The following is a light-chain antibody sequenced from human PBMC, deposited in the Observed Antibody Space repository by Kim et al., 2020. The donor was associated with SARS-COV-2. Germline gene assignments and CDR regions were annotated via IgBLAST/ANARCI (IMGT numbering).Light chain of an antibody. V-gene: IGLV1-40*01. J-gene: IGLJ3*02. CDR1: GSTIGANYD. Sequence: QTVTISCTGRGSTIGANYDGHWYQQHPRAAPKLLVHDTNNRPSGVPDRVSSSRSDTSVSLVITGLQAEDEADYYCQSFDHSLGGWVFGGGTQLTVL. CDR3: QSFDHSLGGWV. CDR2: DTN.